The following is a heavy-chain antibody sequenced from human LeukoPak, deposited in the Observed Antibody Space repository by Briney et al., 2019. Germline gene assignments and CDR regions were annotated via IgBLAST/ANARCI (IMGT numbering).Heavy chain of an antibody. J-gene: IGHJ6*03. D-gene: IGHD5-12*01. V-gene: IGHV4-61*02. CDR3: ARELVAPRPHNDYYFYMDV. Sequence: SQTLSLTCAVSGAAINSGSYYWTWIRQPAGKGLEWIGSILTTGSTNYNPSLKSRVTISLDTSKKHFSLNLTSVTAADTAVYYCARELVAPRPHNDYYFYMDVWGKGTTVTVSS. CDR1: GAAINSGSYY. CDR2: ILTTGST.